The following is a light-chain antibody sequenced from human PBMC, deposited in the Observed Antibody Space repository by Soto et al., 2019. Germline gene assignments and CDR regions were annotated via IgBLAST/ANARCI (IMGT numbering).Light chain of an antibody. V-gene: IGKV4-1*01. CDR1: QSVLYSSDNKNY. CDR3: QKYCTTLT. J-gene: IGKJ4*01. CDR2: WAS. Sequence: DIVMTQSPDSLAVSLGERATINCKSSQSVLYSSDNKNYLAWYQQKPGQPPKLLIYWASTRDSGVPDRFSGGGSGADFTRTISRLQAEDVAFYYCQKYCTTLTFGGGTRVEIK.